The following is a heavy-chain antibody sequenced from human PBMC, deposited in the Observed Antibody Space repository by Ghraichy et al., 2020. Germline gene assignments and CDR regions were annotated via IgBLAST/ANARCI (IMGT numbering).Heavy chain of an antibody. CDR1: GFTFSSYA. CDR3: ARDVGFDNSAGGLDV. J-gene: IGHJ6*02. CDR2: ISTRSTYK. D-gene: IGHD4-23*01. Sequence: ETLRLSCAASGFTFSSYAMNWVRQAPGKGLEWVSSISTRSTYKNYAASVKGRFTVSRDNAKNSLFLQMDSLRADDTAVYYCARDVGFDNSAGGLDVWGHGTWVIVS. V-gene: IGHV3-21*01.